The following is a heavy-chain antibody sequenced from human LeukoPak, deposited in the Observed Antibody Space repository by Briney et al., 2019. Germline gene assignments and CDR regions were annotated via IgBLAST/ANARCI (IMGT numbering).Heavy chain of an antibody. D-gene: IGHD3-3*01. CDR1: GYSVTNIISY. J-gene: IGHJ4*02. CDR3: ARHQGSSFSSGYYFDV. V-gene: IGHV4-39*01. Sequence: PSENLSLTCAVSGYSVTNIISYWAWIRQAPGEGLEWMGTIAYSRKTYYNPSFRSRITISVDTSTSQFPLNLTSVTAADTALSYCARHQGSSFSSGYYFDVWGPGTRVTVSS. CDR2: IAYSRKT.